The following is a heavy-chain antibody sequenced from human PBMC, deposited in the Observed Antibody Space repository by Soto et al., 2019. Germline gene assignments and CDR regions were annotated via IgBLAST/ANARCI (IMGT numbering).Heavy chain of an antibody. Sequence: QVHLVQSEGEVKKPGASVKVSCKTSGYTFSDYGVSWVRQAPGQGLEWMGWINTYNGNTKYAEKFQGRVTLTTDPSKRTVFLELTSLKFDDAAVYYCARGFIPENYWGQGTRVTVSS. CDR1: GYTFSDYG. CDR3: ARGFIPENY. V-gene: IGHV1-18*01. J-gene: IGHJ4*02. D-gene: IGHD3-16*01. CDR2: INTYNGNT.